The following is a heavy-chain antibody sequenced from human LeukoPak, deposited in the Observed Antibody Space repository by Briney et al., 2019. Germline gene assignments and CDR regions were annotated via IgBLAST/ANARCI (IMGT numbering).Heavy chain of an antibody. Sequence: GASVTVSCKASGYSFTRNAIHWVRQAPGQRLEWMGWIDSDKGNTKYSQEFQGRVTFTRDTSASTVYMELSSLRSEDMAIYYCARGYSNGWYHDYWGQGTPVIVSS. CDR1: GYSFTRNA. CDR3: ARGYSNGWYHDY. V-gene: IGHV1-3*03. CDR2: IDSDKGNT. D-gene: IGHD6-19*01. J-gene: IGHJ4*02.